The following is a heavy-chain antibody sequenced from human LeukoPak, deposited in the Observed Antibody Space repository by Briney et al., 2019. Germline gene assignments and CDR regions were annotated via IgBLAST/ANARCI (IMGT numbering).Heavy chain of an antibody. D-gene: IGHD3-3*01. CDR2: IVVGSGNT. V-gene: IGHV1-58*01. CDR3: AAPAVMDFWSGYRGVAFDI. CDR1: GFTFTSSA. Sequence: SVKVSCKASGFTFTSSAVQWVRQARGQRLEWIGWIVVGSGNTNYAQKFQERVTITRDMSTSTAYMELSSLRSEDTAVYYCAAPAVMDFWSGYRGVAFDIWGQGTMVTVSS. J-gene: IGHJ3*02.